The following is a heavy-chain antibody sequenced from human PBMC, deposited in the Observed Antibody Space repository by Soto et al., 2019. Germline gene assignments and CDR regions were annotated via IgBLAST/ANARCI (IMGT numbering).Heavy chain of an antibody. D-gene: IGHD6-19*01. CDR2: IKHSGSS. J-gene: IGHJ3*02. Sequence: QVQQQPWGAGLLKPSETLSLTCAVYAGSFSHYYWNWICQSPGKGLEWIGKIKHSGSSNYNPSLRSRVSISVDMSKNQFSLRLTSVTAADTAVYYCARGGSSDWQVALDIWGQGTMVTVSS. V-gene: IGHV4-34*01. CDR3: ARGGSSDWQVALDI. CDR1: AGSFSHYY.